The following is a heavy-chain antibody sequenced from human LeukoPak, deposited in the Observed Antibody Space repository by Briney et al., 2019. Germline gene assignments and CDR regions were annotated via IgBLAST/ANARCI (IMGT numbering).Heavy chain of an antibody. Sequence: PSETLSLTCTVSGGSISSYYWSWIRQPPGKGLEWIGYIYYSGSTNYNPSLKSRVTISVDTSKNQFSLKLSSVTAADTAVYYCARLYSSSWYSGSWFDPWGQGTLVTVSS. V-gene: IGHV4-59*01. D-gene: IGHD6-13*01. CDR2: IYYSGST. CDR1: GGSISSYY. CDR3: ARLYSSSWYSGSWFDP. J-gene: IGHJ5*02.